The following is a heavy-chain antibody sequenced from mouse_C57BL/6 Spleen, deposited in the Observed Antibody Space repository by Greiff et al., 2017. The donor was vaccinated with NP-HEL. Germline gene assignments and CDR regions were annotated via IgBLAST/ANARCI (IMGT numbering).Heavy chain of an antibody. CDR3: ARSPITTVVAKYFDV. CDR1: GYTFTSYW. Sequence: VQLQQPGAELVKPGASVKLSCKASGYTFTSYWMQWVKQRPGQGLEWIGEIDPSDSYTNYNQKFKGKATLTVDTSSSTAYMQLSSLTSEDSAVYYCARSPITTVVAKYFDVWGTGTTVTVSS. J-gene: IGHJ1*03. CDR2: IDPSDSYT. V-gene: IGHV1-50*01. D-gene: IGHD1-1*01.